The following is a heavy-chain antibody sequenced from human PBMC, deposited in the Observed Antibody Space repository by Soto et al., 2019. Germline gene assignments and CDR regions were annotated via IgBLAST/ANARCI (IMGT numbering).Heavy chain of an antibody. D-gene: IGHD1-26*01. CDR3: ARGWETVGTTTPFAY. V-gene: IGHV1-69*06. CDR2: IIPLFGTL. J-gene: IGHJ4*02. CDR1: GGTFSNYA. Sequence: SVKVACKASGGTFSNYAINGVRQAPGQGLEWMGGIIPLFGTLNYAQKFQGRVTFTAHKSTSTAYMELRSLRSDDTAVYYCARGWETVGTTTPFAYWGQGTLVTVSS.